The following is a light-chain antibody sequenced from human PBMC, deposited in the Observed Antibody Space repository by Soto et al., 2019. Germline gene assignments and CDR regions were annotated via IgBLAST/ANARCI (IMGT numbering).Light chain of an antibody. V-gene: IGLV1-44*01. J-gene: IGLJ2*01. CDR3: AASDDNLRARV. Sequence: QSVLAQPPSASGTPGQRVIISCSGSNSNIGRNDVTWYQQVPGTAPQCLIYSNDQRPSGVPDRISGSRSGTSASLAISGLQSGDEAEYYCAASDDNLRARVFGGGTKLTVL. CDR2: SND. CDR1: NSNIGRND.